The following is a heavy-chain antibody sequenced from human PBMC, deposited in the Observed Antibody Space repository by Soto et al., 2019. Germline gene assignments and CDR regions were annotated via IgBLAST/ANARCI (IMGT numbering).Heavy chain of an antibody. CDR3: ARDLYSHGQGFVA. V-gene: IGHV4-30-2*05. Sequence: SETLSLTCAVSGGSISSGGYSWSWIRQPPGKGLEWIGYMYHSGKTYYNPSLESRVTMSADTSKNQFSLKLSSVTAADTALYYCARDLYSHGQGFVAWGQGTLVTVS. CDR1: GGSISSGGYS. D-gene: IGHD3-16*01. J-gene: IGHJ5*02. CDR2: MYHSGKT.